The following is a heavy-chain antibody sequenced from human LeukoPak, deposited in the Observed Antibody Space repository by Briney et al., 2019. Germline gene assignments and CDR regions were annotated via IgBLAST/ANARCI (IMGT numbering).Heavy chain of an antibody. J-gene: IGHJ4*02. Sequence: GGSLSPSCEASGFPFSTYAMSWFRQAPGKGREWASAISGIGGSTYYADSVKGRFTISRDNSKNTLYLQMNSLRAEDTAVYYCAKDRNIVVVTAIFDYWGQGTLVTVSS. D-gene: IGHD2-21*02. V-gene: IGHV3-23*01. CDR3: AKDRNIVVVTAIFDY. CDR1: GFPFSTYA. CDR2: ISGIGGST.